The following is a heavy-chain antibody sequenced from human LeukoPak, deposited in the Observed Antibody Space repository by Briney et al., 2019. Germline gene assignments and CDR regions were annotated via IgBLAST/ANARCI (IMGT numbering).Heavy chain of an antibody. D-gene: IGHD3-22*01. J-gene: IGHJ4*02. CDR2: IYYSGST. V-gene: IGHV4-59*01. Sequence: PSETLSLTCTVSGGSISSYYWSWIRQPPGKGLEWIGYIYYSGSTNYNPSLKSRVTISVDTSKNQFSLKLSSVTAADTAVYYCARGYYDSSGSLLKDYWGQGTLVTVSS. CDR3: ARGYYDSSGSLLKDY. CDR1: GGSISSYY.